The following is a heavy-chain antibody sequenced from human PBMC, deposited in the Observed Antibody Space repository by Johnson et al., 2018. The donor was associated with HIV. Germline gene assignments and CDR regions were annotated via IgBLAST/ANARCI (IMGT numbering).Heavy chain of an antibody. CDR1: GFTFSSYA. CDR2: ISYDGSNK. D-gene: IGHD2-15*01. V-gene: IGHV3-30*04. Sequence: QVQVVESGGGVVQPGRSLRLSCAASGFTFSSYAMHWVRQAPGKGLEWVAVISYDGSNKYYADSVKGRFTISRDNSKNTLYLQMNSLRAEDTAVYYCARERYGSQAIDGFDIWGQGTMVTVSS. J-gene: IGHJ3*02. CDR3: ARERYGSQAIDGFDI.